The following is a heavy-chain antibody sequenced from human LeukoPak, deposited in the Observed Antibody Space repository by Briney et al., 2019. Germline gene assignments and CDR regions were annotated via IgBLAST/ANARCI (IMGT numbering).Heavy chain of an antibody. J-gene: IGHJ4*02. CDR1: GGTFSSYA. CDR3: ARGSSSSSWNNFDY. Sequence: GASVKVSCKASGGTFSSYAISWVRQAPGQGLEWMGRIIPILGIANYAQKFQGRVTITADKSTSTAYMELSSLRSEDTAVYYCARGSSSSSWNNFDYWGQGTLVTVSS. CDR2: IIPILGIA. D-gene: IGHD6-13*01. V-gene: IGHV1-69*04.